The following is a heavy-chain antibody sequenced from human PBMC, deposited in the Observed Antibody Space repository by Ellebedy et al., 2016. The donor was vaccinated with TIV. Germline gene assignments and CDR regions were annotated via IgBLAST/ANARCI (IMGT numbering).Heavy chain of an antibody. CDR1: GFSFTTSW. V-gene: IGHV5-51*01. CDR3: ARGAFFDY. J-gene: IGHJ4*02. D-gene: IGHD3-10*01. Sequence: GESLKISCKTSGFSFTTSWIGWVRQVPGKGLEWVGIIYGDDSDTKYSPSFQGQVTISVDESITTAYLRWSSLKTSDTAMYYCARGAFFDYWGQGTLVTVSS. CDR2: IYGDDSDT.